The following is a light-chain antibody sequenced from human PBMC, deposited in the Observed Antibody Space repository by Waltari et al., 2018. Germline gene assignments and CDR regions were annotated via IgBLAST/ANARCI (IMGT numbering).Light chain of an antibody. V-gene: IGLV2-14*03. CDR1: GRDVGNYNY. CDR2: DVT. J-gene: IGLJ3*02. CDR3: SSYTSDSTIV. Sequence: QSALTQPASVSGSPGQSITISCIGTGRDVGNYNYVSWYQCHPGQAPKLMIYDVTERPSGVSDRVSGSKSGNTASLTISGLQTEDEAFYYCSSYTSDSTIVFGGGTRLTVL.